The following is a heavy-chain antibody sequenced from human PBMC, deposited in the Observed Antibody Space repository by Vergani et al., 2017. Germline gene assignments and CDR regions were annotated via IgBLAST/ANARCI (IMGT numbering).Heavy chain of an antibody. Sequence: QVQLVQSGAEVKKPGASVKVSCKASGYTFTSYDINWVRQATGQGLEWMGWMNPNSGNTGYAQKFQGRVTMTRNTSISTAYMELSSLRSGDTAVYYCARVGSRVYYDFWSGYSYYYYYMDVWGKGTTVTVSS. J-gene: IGHJ6*03. D-gene: IGHD3-3*01. CDR3: ARVGSRVYYDFWSGYSYYYYYMDV. V-gene: IGHV1-8*01. CDR1: GYTFTSYD. CDR2: MNPNSGNT.